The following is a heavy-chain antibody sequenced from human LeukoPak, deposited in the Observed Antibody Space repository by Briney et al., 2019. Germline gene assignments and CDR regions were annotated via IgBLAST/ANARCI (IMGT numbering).Heavy chain of an antibody. Sequence: ASVKVSCKASGYTFTSYSLHWVRQAPRQRLEWMGWINPGNGKTKYPQTFQGRVTISRDTSASTAYMELRSLRSEDTAVYYCTLFDYDSWSAYLHWGQGALVTVSS. J-gene: IGHJ4*02. CDR3: TLFDYDSWSAYLH. CDR1: GYTFTSYS. V-gene: IGHV1-3*01. CDR2: INPGNGKT. D-gene: IGHD3-3*01.